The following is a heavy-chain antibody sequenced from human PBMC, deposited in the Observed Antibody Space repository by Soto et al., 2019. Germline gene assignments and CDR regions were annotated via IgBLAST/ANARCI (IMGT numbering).Heavy chain of an antibody. CDR2: INHSGSP. V-gene: IGHV4-34*01. CDR1: GSLPVGSLSTYF. CDR3: ARARFSQWSQDYYGLDV. D-gene: IGHD3-3*01. Sequence: LSLTCGLSGSLPVGSLSTYFWTWIRQPPGKGLEWIGEINHSGSPNYSPSLRGRVTISLDASKKQFSLNLSSVTAADTAVYFCARARFSQWSQDYYGLDVWGQGTTVTV. J-gene: IGHJ6*02.